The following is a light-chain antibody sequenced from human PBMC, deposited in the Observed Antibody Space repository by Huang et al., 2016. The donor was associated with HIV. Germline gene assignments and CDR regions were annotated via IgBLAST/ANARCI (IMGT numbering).Light chain of an antibody. Sequence: DIQMTQSPSFLSASVGDRVTITCRASQSISTYLTWYQQKPGIAPKLLIYSASSLQSGVPARFSGSGSGTDFTLTMTSLQPEDFAAYYCQQGSSNPVTFGQGTRLEIK. J-gene: IGKJ2*01. CDR3: QQGSSNPVT. V-gene: IGKV1-39*01. CDR2: SAS. CDR1: QSISTY.